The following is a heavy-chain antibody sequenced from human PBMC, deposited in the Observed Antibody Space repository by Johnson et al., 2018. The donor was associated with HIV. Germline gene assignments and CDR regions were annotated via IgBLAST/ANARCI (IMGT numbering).Heavy chain of an antibody. CDR3: ARDVLGAFDI. V-gene: IGHV3-30*03. CDR2: ISYDGYNK. D-gene: IGHD2-8*01. CDR1: GFIFSSYW. J-gene: IGHJ3*02. Sequence: VQLVESGGGVVQPGGSLRLSCAASGFIFSSYWMSWVRQAPGKGLEWVAFISYDGYNKFYADSVKGRFTFSRDNSKNTLYLKMNSLRAEDTAVYYCARDVLGAFDIWGQGTMVTVSS.